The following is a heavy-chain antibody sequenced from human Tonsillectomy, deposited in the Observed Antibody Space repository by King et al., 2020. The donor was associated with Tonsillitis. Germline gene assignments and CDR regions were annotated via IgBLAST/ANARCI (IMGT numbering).Heavy chain of an antibody. CDR1: GYSISSGYY. V-gene: IGHV4-38-2*01. J-gene: IGHJ4*02. CDR2: IYHSGST. Sequence: VQLQESGPGLVKPSETLSLTCAVSGYSISSGYYWGWIRQPPGKGLEWIGSIYHSGSTYYNPSLKSRVTISVDTSKNQFSLKLSSVTAADTAVYYCARGQALDYWGQGTLVTVSS. CDR3: ARGQALDY.